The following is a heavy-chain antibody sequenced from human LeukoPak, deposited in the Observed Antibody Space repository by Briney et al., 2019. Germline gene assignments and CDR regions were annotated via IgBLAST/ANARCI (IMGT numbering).Heavy chain of an antibody. Sequence: GGSLRLSCAASGFTFSSYAMHWVRQAPGKGLEWGAVISYDGSNKYYADSVKGRFTISRDNSKNTLYLQMNSLRAEDTAVYYCARVGFVDTAMVIDYWGQGTLVTVSS. CDR3: ARVGFVDTAMVIDY. CDR1: GFTFSSYA. D-gene: IGHD5-18*01. V-gene: IGHV3-30*04. J-gene: IGHJ4*02. CDR2: ISYDGSNK.